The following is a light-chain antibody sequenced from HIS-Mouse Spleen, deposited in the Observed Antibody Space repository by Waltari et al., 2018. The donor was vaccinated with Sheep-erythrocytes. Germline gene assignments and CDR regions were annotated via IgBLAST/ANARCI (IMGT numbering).Light chain of an antibody. CDR2: KAS. V-gene: IGKV1-5*03. CDR3: QQYNSYPWT. CDR1: QIISSW. J-gene: IGKJ1*01. Sequence: DIQMTQSPSTLSASVGDRVTITCRASQIISSWLAWYPEKPGKAPKLLIYKASSLESGVPSRVSGSGSGTEFTLTISSLQPDDFATYYCQQYNSYPWTFGQGTKVEIK.